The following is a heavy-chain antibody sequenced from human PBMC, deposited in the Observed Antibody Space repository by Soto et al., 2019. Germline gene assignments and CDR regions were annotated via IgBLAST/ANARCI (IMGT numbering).Heavy chain of an antibody. CDR2: IYYSGST. Sequence: LSLTCTVSGGSISSGDYYWSWIRQPPGKGLEWIGYIYYSGSTYYNPSLKSRVTISVDTSKNQFSLKLSSVTAADTAVYYCARDGSPLWLRNYYYGMDVWGQGTTVTVSS. CDR3: ARDGSPLWLRNYYYGMDV. V-gene: IGHV4-30-4*01. D-gene: IGHD5-18*01. J-gene: IGHJ6*02. CDR1: GGSISSGDYY.